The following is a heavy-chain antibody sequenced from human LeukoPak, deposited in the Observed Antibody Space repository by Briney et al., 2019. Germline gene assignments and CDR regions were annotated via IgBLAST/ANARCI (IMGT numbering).Heavy chain of an antibody. Sequence: GGSLRLSCAASGFTFSSYAMSWVRQAPGKGLEWVSGVSGSGTYTYYADSVKGRFTISRDNSQNTLYLHMNSLRAEDTAVYYCAKYAVREIFFGDYWGQGTLVAVSS. J-gene: IGHJ4*02. CDR2: VSGSGTYT. CDR3: AKYAVREIFFGDY. CDR1: GFTFSSYA. D-gene: IGHD3-3*01. V-gene: IGHV3-23*01.